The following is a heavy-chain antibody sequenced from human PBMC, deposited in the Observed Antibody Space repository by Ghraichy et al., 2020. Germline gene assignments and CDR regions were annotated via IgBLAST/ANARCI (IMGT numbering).Heavy chain of an antibody. D-gene: IGHD1-26*01. CDR2: INQDEREK. V-gene: IGHV3-7*01. Sequence: GGSLRLSCAASGFTFSTYWMSWVRQAPGKGLEWVANINQDEREKYYVDSVKGRFIISRDNAKNSLYLQMNTLRVEDTAVYYCARDSGSYDHYYFGMAVWGQGTTVTVSS. J-gene: IGHJ6*02. CDR1: GFTFSTYW. CDR3: ARDSGSYDHYYFGMAV.